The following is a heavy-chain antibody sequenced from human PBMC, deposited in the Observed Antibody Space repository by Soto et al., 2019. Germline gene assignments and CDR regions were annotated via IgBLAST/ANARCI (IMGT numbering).Heavy chain of an antibody. V-gene: IGHV4-4*07. CDR1: GGSISQYY. D-gene: IGHD3-10*01. CDR3: ARGPGGFGDFSLDY. J-gene: IGHJ4*02. CDR2: IYSGGST. Sequence: SETLSLTCGVSGGSISQYYWSWIRQPAGKGLEWIGRIYSGGSTNYNPSLESRVTMSVDTSKNQFSLRLSSVTAADTAVYYCARGPGGFGDFSLDYWGQGTLVTVSS.